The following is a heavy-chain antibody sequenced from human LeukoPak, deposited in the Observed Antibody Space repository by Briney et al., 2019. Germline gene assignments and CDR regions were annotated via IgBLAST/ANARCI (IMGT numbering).Heavy chain of an antibody. D-gene: IGHD2-21*02. V-gene: IGHV5-51*01. CDR3: ARLVVVTAQHEYYFDY. CDR2: IYPGDSDT. Sequence: GESLKISCKGSGYSFTSYWIGWVRQMPGKGLEWMGIIYPGDSDTRYNPSFQGQVTFSADKSISSAYLQWSSLKASDTAMYYCARLVVVTAQHEYYFDYWGQGTLVTVSS. CDR1: GYSFTSYW. J-gene: IGHJ4*02.